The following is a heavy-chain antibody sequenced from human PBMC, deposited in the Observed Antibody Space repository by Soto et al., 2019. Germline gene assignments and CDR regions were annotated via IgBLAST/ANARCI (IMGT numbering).Heavy chain of an antibody. Sequence: ASVKVSCKASGYTFTSYAMHWVRQAPGQRLEWMGWVNAGNGNTKYSQKFQGRVTITRDTSASTAYMELSSLRSDDTAVYYCARPDYDFWSGDYSYYYYGMDVWGQGTTVTVSS. J-gene: IGHJ6*02. CDR1: GYTFTSYA. V-gene: IGHV1-3*01. D-gene: IGHD3-3*01. CDR3: ARPDYDFWSGDYSYYYYGMDV. CDR2: VNAGNGNT.